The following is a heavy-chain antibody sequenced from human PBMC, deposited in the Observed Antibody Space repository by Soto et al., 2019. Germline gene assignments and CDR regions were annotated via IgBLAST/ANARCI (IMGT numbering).Heavy chain of an antibody. D-gene: IGHD3-3*01. Sequence: SETLSLTCAVYGGSFSGYYWSWIRQPPGKGLEWIGEINHSGSTNYNPSLKSRVTISVDTSKNQFSLKLSSVTAADTAVYYCTRARYDFWSGYREDYYYGMDVWGQGTTVTVSS. J-gene: IGHJ6*02. V-gene: IGHV4-34*01. CDR1: GGSFSGYY. CDR3: TRARYDFWSGYREDYYYGMDV. CDR2: INHSGST.